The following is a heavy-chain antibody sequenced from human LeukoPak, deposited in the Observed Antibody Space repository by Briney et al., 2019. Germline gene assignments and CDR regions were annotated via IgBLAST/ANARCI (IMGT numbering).Heavy chain of an antibody. D-gene: IGHD6-13*01. CDR1: GFTFSSYG. J-gene: IGHJ4*02. V-gene: IGHV3-33*01. Sequence: GGSLRLSCAASGFTFSSYGMHWVRQAPGKGLEWVAVIWYDGSNKYYADSVKGRFTISRDNSKNTLYLQMNSLRAEDTAVYYCARSPRPYSSSWYRPLDYWGQGTLVTVSS. CDR2: IWYDGSNK. CDR3: ARSPRPYSSSWYRPLDY.